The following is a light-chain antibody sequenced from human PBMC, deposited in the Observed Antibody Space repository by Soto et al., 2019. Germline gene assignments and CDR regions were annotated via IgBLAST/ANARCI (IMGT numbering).Light chain of an antibody. CDR3: QQSYSTPWT. J-gene: IGKJ1*01. CDR1: QSISSY. V-gene: IGKV1-39*01. CDR2: AAS. Sequence: DIQMTQSPSSLSASVGDRVTITCRASQSISSYLNWYQQKLGKAPKLLIYAASSLQSGVPSRYSGSGSGTDFTLTISSLQPEDFATYYSQQSYSTPWTFGQGTKVEIK.